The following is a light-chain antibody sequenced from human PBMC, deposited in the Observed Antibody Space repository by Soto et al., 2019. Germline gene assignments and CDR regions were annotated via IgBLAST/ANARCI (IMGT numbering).Light chain of an antibody. J-gene: IGKJ2*01. Sequence: DIQMTQSPSSLSASVGERVTITCRASQSISYYLNWYQQKPGTDPKLLIYAASALQSGVPSRFTGSGSGPDFTLTNTSLQPEDFATYFCQQSSSPPYTFGQGTKVDIK. V-gene: IGKV1-39*01. CDR1: QSISYY. CDR3: QQSSSPPYT. CDR2: AAS.